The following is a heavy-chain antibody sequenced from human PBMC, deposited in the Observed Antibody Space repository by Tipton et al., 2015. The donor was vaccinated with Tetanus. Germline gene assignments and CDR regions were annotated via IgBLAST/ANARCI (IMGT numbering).Heavy chain of an antibody. CDR1: GDSINSGDYY. V-gene: IGHV4-30-4*01. J-gene: IGHJ4*02. D-gene: IGHD3-3*02. CDR3: SSSPGNQYLAFFDY. Sequence: TLSLTCSVSGDSINSGDYYWSWIRQPPGKGLEWIGYIYYSGSTYYNPSLKSRVTISIGTSKNQFSLRLSSVTAADTAVYYCSSSPGNQYLAFFDYWGRGTKVTVSS. CDR2: IYYSGST.